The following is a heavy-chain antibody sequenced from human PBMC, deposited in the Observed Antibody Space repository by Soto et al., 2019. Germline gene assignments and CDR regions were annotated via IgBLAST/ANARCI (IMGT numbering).Heavy chain of an antibody. CDR3: AKDRRYYDSSGYYYYYGMDV. CDR1: GFTFSSYG. D-gene: IGHD3-22*01. J-gene: IGHJ6*02. Sequence: VQLVESGGGVVQPGRSLRLSCAASGFTFSSYGMHWVRQAPGKGLEWVAVISYDGSNKYYADSVKGRFTISRDNSKNTLYLQMNSLRAEDTAVYYCAKDRRYYDSSGYYYYYGMDVWGQGTTVTVSS. V-gene: IGHV3-30*18. CDR2: ISYDGSNK.